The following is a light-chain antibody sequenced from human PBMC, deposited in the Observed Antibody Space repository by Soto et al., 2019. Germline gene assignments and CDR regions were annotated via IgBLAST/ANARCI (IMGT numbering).Light chain of an antibody. V-gene: IGKV1-39*01. CDR2: DAF. CDR1: QPISTY. J-gene: IGKJ2*01. CDR3: QQSDSTAYT. Sequence: DIQMTPSPSSLSASVGDRVTITCWASQPISTYLIWYQQKQGKAPRLLIYDAFSLLSGFPSRFSGSGSGTDFTLTIARPQPDYFSNCNCQQSDSTAYTFGQGTQVEI.